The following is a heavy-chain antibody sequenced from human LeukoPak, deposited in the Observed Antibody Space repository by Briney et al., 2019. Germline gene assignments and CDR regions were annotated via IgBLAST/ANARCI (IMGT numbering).Heavy chain of an antibody. Sequence: SETLSLTCTVSGGSISSYYWSWIRQPPGKGLEWIGYIYYSGSTNYNPSLKSRVTIPVDTSKNQFSLKLSSVTAADTAVYYCARSYDSSGYYGGDAFDIWGQGTMVTVSS. V-gene: IGHV4-59*08. CDR3: ARSYDSSGYYGGDAFDI. J-gene: IGHJ3*02. D-gene: IGHD3-22*01. CDR2: IYYSGST. CDR1: GGSISSYY.